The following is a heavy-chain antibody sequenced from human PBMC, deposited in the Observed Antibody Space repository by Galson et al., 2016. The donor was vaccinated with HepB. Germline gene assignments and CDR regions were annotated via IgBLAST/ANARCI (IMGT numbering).Heavy chain of an antibody. CDR2: IYHTGST. V-gene: IGHV4-39*01. CDR1: GGPISTRDYL. CDR3: ARVIGESVEGTAFDI. D-gene: IGHD2/OR15-2a*01. Sequence: SETLSLTCTVSGGPISTRDYLWGWIRQPPGKGLEWIGNIYHTGSTYSNPSLKSRVTISVDTSKNQFSLRLSSVTAADTAVYYCARVIGESVEGTAFDIWGQGTMVTVSS. J-gene: IGHJ3*02.